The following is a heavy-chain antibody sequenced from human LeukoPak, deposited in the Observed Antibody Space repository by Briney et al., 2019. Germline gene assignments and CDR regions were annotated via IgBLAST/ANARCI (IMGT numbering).Heavy chain of an antibody. CDR3: AEDDDSSVYYYPDY. J-gene: IGHJ4*02. CDR1: GFTFTNYA. D-gene: IGHD3-22*01. V-gene: IGHV3-23*01. Sequence: PGGSLRLSCVASGFTFTNYAMSWVRQAPGKGLEWVSSIVGSAGTTSHADSVKGRFTISRDNSKNTLYLQMNSLRAEDTAVYYCAEDDDSSVYYYPDYWGQGSLVTVSS. CDR2: IVGSAGTT.